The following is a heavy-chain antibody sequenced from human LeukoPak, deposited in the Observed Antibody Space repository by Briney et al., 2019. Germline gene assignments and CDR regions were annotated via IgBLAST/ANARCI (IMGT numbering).Heavy chain of an antibody. CDR3: ARDVSDFWSFSKYYYMDV. J-gene: IGHJ6*03. CDR1: GYTFTGYY. D-gene: IGHD3-3*01. V-gene: IGHV1-2*02. CDR2: INPNSGGT. Sequence: ASVKVSCKASGYTFTGYYMHWVRQAPGQGLEWMGWINPNSGGTNYAQKFQGRVTMTRDTSISTAYMELRSLRFDDTAVYYCARDVSDFWSFSKYYYMDVWGKGTTVTVSS.